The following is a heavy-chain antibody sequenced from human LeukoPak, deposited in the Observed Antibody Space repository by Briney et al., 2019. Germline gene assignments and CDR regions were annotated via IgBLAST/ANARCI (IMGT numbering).Heavy chain of an antibody. CDR1: GFTFSSYA. CDR2: ISGSGGST. J-gene: IGHJ5*02. Sequence: PGGSLRLSCAASGFTFSSYAMSWVRQAPGKGLEWVSAISGSGGSTYYADSVKGRFTISRDNSKNTLYLQTNSLRAEDTAVYYCAKADTAMVTRNWFDPWGQGTLVTVSS. CDR3: AKADTAMVTRNWFDP. V-gene: IGHV3-23*01. D-gene: IGHD5-18*01.